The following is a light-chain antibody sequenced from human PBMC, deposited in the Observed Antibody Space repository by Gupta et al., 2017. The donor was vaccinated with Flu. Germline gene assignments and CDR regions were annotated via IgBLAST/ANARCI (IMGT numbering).Light chain of an antibody. Sequence: LVTQSPLLLPVSPGEPASISCPSSQSLLHSNGYNYLDWYFQKPGQPPQLLMLLGSTRASGVPERFTGSGSGTKFTLEISRVEAEDFGIYYCRQALQSPPTFGQGTKLQIE. CDR3: RQALQSPPT. V-gene: IGKV2-28*01. J-gene: IGKJ2*01. CDR2: LGS. CDR1: QSLLHSNGYNY.